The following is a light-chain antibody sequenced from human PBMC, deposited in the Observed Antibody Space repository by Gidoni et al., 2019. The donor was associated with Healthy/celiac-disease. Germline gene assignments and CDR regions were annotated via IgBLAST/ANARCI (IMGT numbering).Light chain of an antibody. CDR3: QRYDNLPPGT. V-gene: IGKV1-33*01. CDR2: DAS. J-gene: IGKJ1*01. CDR1: QAISNF. Sequence: IQMTQSPSSLSASVGDRVTIPCQASQAISNFLHCYQQKPGEAPKLLLYDASNLKTGVPPRFSGSRSGTDFTFTSSSLHPEYIATYYYQRYDNLPPGTFGQGTKVEIK.